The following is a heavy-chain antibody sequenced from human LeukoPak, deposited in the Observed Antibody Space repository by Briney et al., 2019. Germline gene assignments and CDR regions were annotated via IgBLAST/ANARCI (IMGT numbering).Heavy chain of an antibody. CDR2: ISYSGYT. CDR1: GASIRSYY. V-gene: IGHV4-59*01. J-gene: IGHJ4*02. D-gene: IGHD4-23*01. Sequence: PSETLSLTCTVSGASIRSYYWSWIRQAPGKGLEWVGFISYSGYTSYSPSLKSRVAISVDTSKSQFSLRLTSMTVADTAIYYCARGRYDNGGMFFDSWAQGTLVTVSS. CDR3: ARGRYDNGGMFFDS.